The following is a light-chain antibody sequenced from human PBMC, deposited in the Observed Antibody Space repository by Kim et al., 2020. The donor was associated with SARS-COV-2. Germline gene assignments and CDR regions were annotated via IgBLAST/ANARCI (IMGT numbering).Light chain of an antibody. V-gene: IGLV8-61*01. CDR2: STS. CDR1: FGSVSTNHF. J-gene: IGLJ1*01. Sequence: GGTVALACGLRFGSVSTNHFPSWYQQTPGQGPRTLVYSTSIRSSGVPNRFSGSILGNAAALTITGAQADDESEYYCVLYMGGGISVFGTGTKVTVL. CDR3: VLYMGGGISV.